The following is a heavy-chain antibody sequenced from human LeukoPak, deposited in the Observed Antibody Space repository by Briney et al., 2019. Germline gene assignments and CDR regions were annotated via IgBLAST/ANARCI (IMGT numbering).Heavy chain of an antibody. D-gene: IGHD1-26*01. J-gene: IGHJ4*02. Sequence: PSETLSLTCTVSGGSISSYYWSWIRQPPGKGLEWIGYIYYSGSTNYNPSLKSRVTISVDTSKNQFSLKLSSVTAADTAVYYCARVSGSYFLFDYWGQGTLVTVSS. CDR3: ARVSGSYFLFDY. CDR1: GGSISSYY. CDR2: IYYSGST. V-gene: IGHV4-59*12.